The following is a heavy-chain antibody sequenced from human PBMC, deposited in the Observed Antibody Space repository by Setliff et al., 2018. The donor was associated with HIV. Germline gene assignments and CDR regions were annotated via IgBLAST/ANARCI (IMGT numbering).Heavy chain of an antibody. D-gene: IGHD3-22*01. CDR2: ISHSGTT. CDR1: GGSFSGYY. V-gene: IGHV4-34*01. J-gene: IGHJ4*02. CDR3: ARQGYYYRGDFYHNEGSDY. Sequence: SETLSLTCVVYGGSFSGYYLSWVRQPPGKGLEWIGEISHSGTTTYSPSLESRVSISPDTSKNQFSLSLTSVTAADTAFYYCARQGYYYRGDFYHNEGSDYWGQGTLVTVSS.